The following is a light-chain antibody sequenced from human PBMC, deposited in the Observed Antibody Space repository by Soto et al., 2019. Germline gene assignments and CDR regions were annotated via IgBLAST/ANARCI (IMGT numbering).Light chain of an antibody. CDR3: SSYTDRKHLV. J-gene: IGLJ1*01. CDR2: EVS. CDR1: SSDVGGYNY. Sequence: QSALTQPASVSGSPGQSITISCTGTSSDVGGYNYVSWYQQHPGKAPKLMIYEVSNRPSGVPDRFSGSKSGNTASLTVSALQAEDEADYYCSSYTDRKHLVFGTGTKLTVL. V-gene: IGLV2-8*01.